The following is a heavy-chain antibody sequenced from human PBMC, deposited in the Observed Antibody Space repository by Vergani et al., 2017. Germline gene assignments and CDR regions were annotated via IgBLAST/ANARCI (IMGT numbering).Heavy chain of an antibody. Sequence: QVQLVQSGAEMKKPGASVKVSCKASGYTFTAYGISWVRQAPGQGLEWLGWITAYNGDPKYTRRLQDRITLTTDPSTATFYLELRSLRSDDTAVYYCARNFAGECNSDRCYTGGLWGQGTLVTVSS. CDR1: GYTFTAYG. CDR3: ARNFAGECNSDRCYTGGL. V-gene: IGHV1-18*01. D-gene: IGHD2/OR15-2a*01. CDR2: ITAYNGDP. J-gene: IGHJ4*02.